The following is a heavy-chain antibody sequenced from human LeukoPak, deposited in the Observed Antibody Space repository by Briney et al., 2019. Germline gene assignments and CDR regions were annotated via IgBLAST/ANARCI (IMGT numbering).Heavy chain of an antibody. Sequence: SETLSLTCAVYGGSFSGYYWSWLRQPPGKGLEWIGEINHSGSTNYNPSLKSRVTISVDTSKNQFSLKLSSVTAADTAVYYCARVGGYCSSTSCYNTDDYWGQGTLVTVSS. CDR2: INHSGST. CDR1: GGSFSGYY. J-gene: IGHJ4*02. CDR3: ARVGGYCSSTSCYNTDDY. D-gene: IGHD2-2*02. V-gene: IGHV4-34*01.